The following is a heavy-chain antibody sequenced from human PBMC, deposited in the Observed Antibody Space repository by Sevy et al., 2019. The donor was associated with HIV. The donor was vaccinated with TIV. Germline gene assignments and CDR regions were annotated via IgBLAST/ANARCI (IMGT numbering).Heavy chain of an antibody. V-gene: IGHV3-30*09. Sequence: GGSLRLSCAASGFTFSSYAMHWVRQAPGKGLEWVAVMSYDGSNKYFADSVKGRFAVSRDNSKNTLYLQMSSLRAEDTAVYYCARGLAALPGYYYGMDVWGLGTTVTVSS. CDR1: GFTFSSYA. CDR2: MSYDGSNK. J-gene: IGHJ6*02. CDR3: ARGLAALPGYYYGMDV. D-gene: IGHD6-6*01.